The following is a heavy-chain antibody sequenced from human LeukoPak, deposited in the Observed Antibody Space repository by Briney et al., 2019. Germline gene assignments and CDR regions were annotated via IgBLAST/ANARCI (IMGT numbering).Heavy chain of an antibody. V-gene: IGHV1-18*01. Sequence: ASVKVSCKASGYTFTSYGISWVRQAPGQGLEWMGWISAYNGNTNYAQKLQGRVTMTRDTSISTAYMELSRLRSDDTAVYYCARSRITMVRGVRGGNWFDPWGQGTLVTVSS. CDR2: ISAYNGNT. CDR3: ARSRITMVRGVRGGNWFDP. D-gene: IGHD3-10*01. J-gene: IGHJ5*02. CDR1: GYTFTSYG.